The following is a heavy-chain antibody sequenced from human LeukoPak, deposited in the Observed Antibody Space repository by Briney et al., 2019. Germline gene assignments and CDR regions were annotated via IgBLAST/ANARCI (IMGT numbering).Heavy chain of an antibody. CDR1: GYTFTGYY. D-gene: IGHD6-6*01. V-gene: IGHV1-2*02. CDR2: INPNSGGT. J-gene: IGHJ4*02. CDR3: AKSIAARPRDYYFDY. Sequence: ASVKVSCKASGYTFTGYYMHWVRQAPGQGLEWMGWINPNSGGTNYAQKFQGRVTMTRDTSISTAYMELSRLRSDDTAVYYCAKSIAARPRDYYFDYWGQGTLVTVSS.